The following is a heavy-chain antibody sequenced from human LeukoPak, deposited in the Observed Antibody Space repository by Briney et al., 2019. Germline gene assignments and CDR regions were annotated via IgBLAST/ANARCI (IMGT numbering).Heavy chain of an antibody. CDR3: AKLVIAAAGNDY. D-gene: IGHD6-13*01. Sequence: GGSLRLSCAASGFTFSSYAMHWVRQAPGKGLEWMAVISYDGSNKYYADSVKGRFTISRDNSKNTLYLQMNSLRAEDTAVYYCAKLVIAAAGNDYWGQGTLVTVSS. J-gene: IGHJ4*02. V-gene: IGHV3-30*18. CDR2: ISYDGSNK. CDR1: GFTFSSYA.